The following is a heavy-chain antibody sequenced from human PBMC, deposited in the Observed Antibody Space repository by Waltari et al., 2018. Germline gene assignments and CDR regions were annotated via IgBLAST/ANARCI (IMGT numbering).Heavy chain of an antibody. Sequence: QVQLVESGVGLVQPGRYLRLSCGASGFTFSSYGMHWFRQAPGKGLEWVAIIWYDESNKYYAESVKGRFTISRDNSKNTLYLQMNSLRAEDTAVYYCARDWNSGVYDYWGQGTLVTVSS. J-gene: IGHJ4*02. CDR1: GFTFSSYG. D-gene: IGHD1-7*01. V-gene: IGHV3-33*01. CDR2: IWYDESNK. CDR3: ARDWNSGVYDY.